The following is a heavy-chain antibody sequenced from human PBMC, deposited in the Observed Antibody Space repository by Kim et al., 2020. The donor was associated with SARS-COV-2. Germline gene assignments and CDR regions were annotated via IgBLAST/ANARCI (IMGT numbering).Heavy chain of an antibody. D-gene: IGHD3-10*01. Sequence: ASVKVSCKASGYTFTSYAMHWVRQAPGQRLEWMGWINAGNGNTKYSQKFQGRVTITRDTSASTAYMELSSLRSEDTAVYYCAREDSEGFGASPSSYYYYGMDVWGQGTTVTVSS. V-gene: IGHV1-3*01. J-gene: IGHJ6*02. CDR2: INAGNGNT. CDR3: AREDSEGFGASPSSYYYYGMDV. CDR1: GYTFTSYA.